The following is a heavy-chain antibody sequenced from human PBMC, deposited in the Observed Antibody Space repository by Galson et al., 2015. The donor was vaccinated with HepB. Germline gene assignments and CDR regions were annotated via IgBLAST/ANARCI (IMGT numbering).Heavy chain of an antibody. CDR2: ISGSGGST. CDR1: GFTFSSFA. D-gene: IGHD3-10*01. V-gene: IGHV3-23*01. J-gene: IGHJ6*02. Sequence: SLRLSCAASGFTFSSFAMSWVRQAPGKGLGWVSVISGSGGSTYYADSVKGRFSISRDNSNNTLYVQMNSLRAEDTAVYYCAKSGGGSERTKYGMDVWGQGTTVTVSS. CDR3: AKSGGGSERTKYGMDV.